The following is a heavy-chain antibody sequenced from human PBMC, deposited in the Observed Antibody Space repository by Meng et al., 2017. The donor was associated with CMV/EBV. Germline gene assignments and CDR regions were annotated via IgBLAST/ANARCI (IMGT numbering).Heavy chain of an antibody. CDR1: GFTFSSYA. CDR2: ISGSGGST. Sequence: GESLKIYCAASGFTFSSYAMSWVRQAPGKGLEWVSAISGSGGSTYYADSVKGRFTISRDNSKNTLYLQMNSLRAEDTAVYYCAKSWEGCSSTSCYTTEYDYWGQGTLVTVSS. J-gene: IGHJ4*02. V-gene: IGHV3-23*01. CDR3: AKSWEGCSSTSCYTTEYDY. D-gene: IGHD2-2*02.